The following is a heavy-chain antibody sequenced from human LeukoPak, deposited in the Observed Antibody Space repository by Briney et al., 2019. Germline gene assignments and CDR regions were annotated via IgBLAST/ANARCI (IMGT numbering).Heavy chain of an antibody. D-gene: IGHD6-13*01. Sequence: SVKVSCKASGGTFSSYAISWVRQAPGQGLEWKGRIIPILGIANYAQKFQGRVTMTTDTSTSTAYTELRSLRSDDTAVYYCARGIAAQFDYWGQGTLVTVSS. V-gene: IGHV1-69*04. J-gene: IGHJ4*02. CDR3: ARGIAAQFDY. CDR1: GGTFSSYA. CDR2: IIPILGIA.